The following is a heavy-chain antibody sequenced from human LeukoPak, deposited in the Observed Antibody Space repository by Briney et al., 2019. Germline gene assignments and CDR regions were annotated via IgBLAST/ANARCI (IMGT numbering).Heavy chain of an antibody. D-gene: IGHD3-22*01. CDR1: GFTFSGYE. CDR3: ASVPYDSSGYYYFSFDY. J-gene: IGHJ4*02. Sequence: GGSLRLSCAASGFTFSGYEMNWVRQPPGKGLEWVSYISSSGSTIYYADSVKGRFTISRHNAKNSLYLQMNSLRAEDTAVYYCASVPYDSSGYYYFSFDYWGQGTLVTVSS. V-gene: IGHV3-48*03. CDR2: ISSSGSTI.